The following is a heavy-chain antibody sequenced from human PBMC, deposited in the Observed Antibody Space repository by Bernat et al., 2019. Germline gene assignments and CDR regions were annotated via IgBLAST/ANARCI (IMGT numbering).Heavy chain of an antibody. CDR3: ARRSAWGTIFGVVNAFRYYYYGMDV. J-gene: IGHJ6*02. V-gene: IGHV1-69*12. CDR2: IIPIFGTA. D-gene: IGHD3-3*01. CDR1: GGTFSSYA. Sequence: QVQLVQSGAEVKKPGSSVKVSCKASGGTFSSYAISWVRQAPGQGLEWMGGIIPIFGTANYAQKLQGRVTITADESTSTAYMELSSLRSEDTAVYYCARRSAWGTIFGVVNAFRYYYYGMDVWGQGTTVTVSS.